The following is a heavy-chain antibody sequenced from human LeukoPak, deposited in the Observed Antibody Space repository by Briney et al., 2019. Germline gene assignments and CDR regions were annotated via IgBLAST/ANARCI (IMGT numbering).Heavy chain of an antibody. CDR3: ARAPGSGSPGDYYGMDV. J-gene: IGHJ6*02. V-gene: IGHV1-8*01. CDR1: GYTFTGYD. CDR2: MNPNSGNT. Sequence: ASVKVSCKASGYTFTGYDINWVRQATGQGLEWMGWMNPNSGNTGYAQKFQGRVTMTRNTSISTAYMELSSLRSEDTAVYYCARAPGSGSPGDYYGMDVWGQGTTVTVSS. D-gene: IGHD1-26*01.